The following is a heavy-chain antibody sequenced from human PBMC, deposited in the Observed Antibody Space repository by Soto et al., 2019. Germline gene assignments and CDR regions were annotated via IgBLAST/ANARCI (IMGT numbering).Heavy chain of an antibody. J-gene: IGHJ6*02. Sequence: EVQVLESGGGLVQPGGSLRRSCAASGFTFSVYAMSWVRQAPGKGREWVSAISGSGGRTYYADSVKGRFTISRDNSKNTLYLQMNSLTAEDTAVYYCGRGGSNSPSGMDVWGQGTTVTVSS. CDR2: ISGSGGRT. CDR1: GFTFSVYA. CDR3: GRGGSNSPSGMDV. V-gene: IGHV3-23*01. D-gene: IGHD4-4*01.